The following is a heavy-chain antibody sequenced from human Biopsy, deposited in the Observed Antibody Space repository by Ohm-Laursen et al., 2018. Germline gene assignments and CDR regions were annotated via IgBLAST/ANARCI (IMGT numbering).Heavy chain of an antibody. Sequence: SLRLSCAASGFNFNHYAMQWVRQVPGKGLERVSSISWSNANIHYADSVKGRFTISRDNAKNSLYLQMNSLRAEDTAFYYCAKVRKGFGESGSQYNSDMDVWGQGTTVTVSS. J-gene: IGHJ6*02. D-gene: IGHD3-10*01. CDR1: GFNFNHYA. CDR3: AKVRKGFGESGSQYNSDMDV. CDR2: ISWSNANI. V-gene: IGHV3-9*01.